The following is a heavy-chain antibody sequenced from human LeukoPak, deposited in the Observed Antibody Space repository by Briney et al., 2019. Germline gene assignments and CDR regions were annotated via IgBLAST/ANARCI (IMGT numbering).Heavy chain of an antibody. J-gene: IGHJ4*02. D-gene: IGHD5-18*01. CDR1: GGSISSYY. Sequence: SGPGLVKPSETLSLTCTVSGGSISSYYWSWIRQPAGKGLEWIGRIYTSGSTNYNPSLKSRVTMSVDTSKNQFSLKLSSVTAADTAVYYCASVKLSHGYSYGYNPCYFDYWGQGTLVTVSS. CDR2: IYTSGST. CDR3: ASVKLSHGYSYGYNPCYFDY. V-gene: IGHV4-4*07.